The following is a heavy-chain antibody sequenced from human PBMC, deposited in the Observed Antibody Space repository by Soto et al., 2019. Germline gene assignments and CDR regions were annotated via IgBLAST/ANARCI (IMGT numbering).Heavy chain of an antibody. D-gene: IGHD6-19*01. J-gene: IGHJ3*02. CDR3: AKEGQGSGWYNDAFDI. CDR2: ISGSGGST. V-gene: IGHV3-23*01. Sequence: GGSLRLSCAASGFTFSSYAMSWVRQAPGKGLEWVSAISGSGGSTYYADSVKGRFTISRDNSKNTLYLQMNSLRAEDTAVYYCAKEGQGSGWYNDAFDIWGQGTMVTVSS. CDR1: GFTFSSYA.